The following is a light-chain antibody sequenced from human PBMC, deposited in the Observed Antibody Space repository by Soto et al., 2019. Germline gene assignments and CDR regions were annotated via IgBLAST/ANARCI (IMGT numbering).Light chain of an antibody. V-gene: IGLV2-14*01. CDR2: GVT. Sequence: QSALTQPASVSGSPGQSITISCTGTSNDVGRYNFVSWYQQHPGTAPKPMIFGVTNRPSGISDRFSGSKSGNTASLTISGLRAEDEADYYCSSYTTVGAWVFGGGTKLTVL. CDR3: SSYTTVGAWV. CDR1: SNDVGRYNF. J-gene: IGLJ3*02.